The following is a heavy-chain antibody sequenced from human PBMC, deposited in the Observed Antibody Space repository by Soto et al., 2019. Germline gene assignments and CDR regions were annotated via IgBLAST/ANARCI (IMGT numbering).Heavy chain of an antibody. D-gene: IGHD6-19*01. J-gene: IGHJ4*02. CDR1: GFTFSDYY. CDR3: ARVPISRGSCWYDVDF. Sequence: QVQLVESGGGLVKPGGSLRLSCAASGFTFSDYYMSWIRQAPGKGLEWVSYISHSGTYTNYADSVKGRFTISRDNAKNSLYLQMNSLRAEDTAVFYCARVPISRGSCWYDVDFWGQGTVVTVSS. V-gene: IGHV3-11*06. CDR2: ISHSGTYT.